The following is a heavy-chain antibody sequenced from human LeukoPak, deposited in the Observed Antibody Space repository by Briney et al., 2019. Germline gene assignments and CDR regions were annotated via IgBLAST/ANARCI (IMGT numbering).Heavy chain of an antibody. J-gene: IGHJ4*02. CDR2: IRFDGTDK. CDR1: GFIFTTYG. D-gene: IGHD2-21*01. CDR3: AEDRIDTWSLDY. Sequence: GGSLRLSRVASGFIFTTYGMHWVRQAPGKGLEWVAYIRFDGTDKYYADSVKGRFTISRDNSRNTVYVQMSSLRAEDTAVYYCAEDRIDTWSLDYWGQGTLVTVSS. V-gene: IGHV3-30*02.